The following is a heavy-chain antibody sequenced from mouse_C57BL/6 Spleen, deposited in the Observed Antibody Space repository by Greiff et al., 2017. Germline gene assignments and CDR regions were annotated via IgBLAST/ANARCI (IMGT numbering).Heavy chain of an antibody. J-gene: IGHJ4*01. CDR3: ARAIYYYGAMDY. V-gene: IGHV1-26*01. CDR1: GYTFTDYY. CDR2: INPNNGGT. Sequence: VQLQQSGPELVKPGASVKISCKASGYTFTDYYMNWVKQSHGKSLEWIGDINPNNGGTSYNQKFKGKATLTVDKSSSTAYMELRGLTSEDSAVYYGARAIYYYGAMDYWGQGTSVTVSS. D-gene: IGHD1-1*01.